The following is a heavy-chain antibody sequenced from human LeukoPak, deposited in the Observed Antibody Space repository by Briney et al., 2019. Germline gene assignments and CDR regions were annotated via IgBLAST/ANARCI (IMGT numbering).Heavy chain of an antibody. CDR2: IYPGDSDT. Sequence: GASLKISCKGSGYSFISYWIGWVRQMPGKGLEWMGIIYPGDSDTRYSPSFQGQVTISADKSISTAYLQWSSLKASDTAMYYCARPISGDGDYYYGMDVWGQGTTVTVSS. CDR3: ARPISGDGDYYYGMDV. D-gene: IGHD7-27*01. J-gene: IGHJ6*02. V-gene: IGHV5-51*01. CDR1: GYSFISYW.